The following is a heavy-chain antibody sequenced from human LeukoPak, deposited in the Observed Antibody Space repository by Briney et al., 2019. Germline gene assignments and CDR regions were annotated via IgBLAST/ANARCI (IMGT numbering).Heavy chain of an antibody. J-gene: IGHJ6*02. CDR2: ISYDGSNK. CDR3: ARDGSGCGGDCYPDPTYYYYYGMDV. D-gene: IGHD2-21*02. CDR1: GFTFSSYA. V-gene: IGHV3-30-3*01. Sequence: PGGSLRLSCAASGFTFSSYAMHWVRQAPGKGLEWVAVISYDGSNKYYADSVKGRFTISRDNSKNTLYLQMNSLRAEDTAVYYCARDGSGCGGDCYPDPTYYYYYGMDVWGQGTTVTVSS.